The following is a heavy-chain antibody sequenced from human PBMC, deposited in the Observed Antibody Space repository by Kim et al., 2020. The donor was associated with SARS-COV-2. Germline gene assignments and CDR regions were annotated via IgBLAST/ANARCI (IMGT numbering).Heavy chain of an antibody. D-gene: IGHD2-21*01. V-gene: IGHV5-51*01. J-gene: IGHJ3*02. CDR3: ARHNKFYGDDAFDI. Sequence: PSVQDQVTISADKSSSTAYLQWSSLKASDTAMYYCARHNKFYGDDAFDIWGQGTMVTVSS.